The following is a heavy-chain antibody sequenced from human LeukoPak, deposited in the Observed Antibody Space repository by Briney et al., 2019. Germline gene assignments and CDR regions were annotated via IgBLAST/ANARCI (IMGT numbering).Heavy chain of an antibody. CDR3: ARPSNEGQWLVGQGVDY. D-gene: IGHD6-19*01. V-gene: IGHV3-23*01. Sequence: SGGSLRLSCAASGFTFSSYNMNWVRQAPGRGLEWVSIMSHSGGSTYYADSVKGRFTISRDNSKNTVYLQMNSLRAEDTAVYYCARPSNEGQWLVGQGVDYWGQGTLVTVSS. J-gene: IGHJ4*02. CDR2: MSHSGGST. CDR1: GFTFSSYN.